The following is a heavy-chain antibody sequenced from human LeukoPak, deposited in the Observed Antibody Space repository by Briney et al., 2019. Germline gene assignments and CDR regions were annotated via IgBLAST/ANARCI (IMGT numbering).Heavy chain of an antibody. CDR3: AHRGVDPAMEGAALDI. D-gene: IGHD5-18*01. J-gene: IGHJ3*02. CDR2: IYWTDDK. Sequence: SGPTLVNPTQTLTLTCTFSGFSLTTGGVGVGWSRQPPGKALEWLALIYWTDDKRYSPSLKNRLTITTDTSETHVVLTMANMQPVDTATYFSAHRGVDPAMEGAALDIWGQGTVVTVSS. V-gene: IGHV2-5*01. CDR1: GFSLTTGGVG.